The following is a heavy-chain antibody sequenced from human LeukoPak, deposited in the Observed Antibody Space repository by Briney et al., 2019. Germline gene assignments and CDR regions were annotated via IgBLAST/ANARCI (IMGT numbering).Heavy chain of an antibody. Sequence: PGGSLRLSCVASGFSFRDYAIHWVRQAPGKGLEYVSVINRDGRITYYADSVKGRFTMSRDNSKNTVYLQMGSLRSEDMAVYYCTRDGGSFCDFDYWGQGASSPSPQ. CDR1: GFSFRDYA. CDR3: TRDGGSFCDFDY. J-gene: IGHJ4*02. D-gene: IGHD1-26*01. V-gene: IGHV3-64*02. CDR2: INRDGRIT.